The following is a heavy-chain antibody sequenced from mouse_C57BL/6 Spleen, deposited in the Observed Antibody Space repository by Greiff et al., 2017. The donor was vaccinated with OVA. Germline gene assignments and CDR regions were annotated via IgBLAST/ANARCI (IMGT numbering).Heavy chain of an antibody. V-gene: IGHV5-4*03. J-gene: IGHJ4*01. CDR3: ARPNWSLYAMDY. Sequence: EVKLVESGGGLVKPGGSLKLSCAASGFTFSSYAMSWVRQTPEKRLEWVATISDGGSYTYYPDNVKGRFTISRDNAKNNLYLQMSHLKSEDTAMYYCARPNWSLYAMDYWGQGTSVTVSS. D-gene: IGHD4-1*01. CDR1: GFTFSSYA. CDR2: ISDGGSYT.